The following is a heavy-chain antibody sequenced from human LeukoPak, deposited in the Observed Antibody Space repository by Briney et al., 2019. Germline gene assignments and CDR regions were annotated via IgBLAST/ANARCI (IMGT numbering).Heavy chain of an antibody. D-gene: IGHD6-13*01. CDR3: ARGRGYSSLDL. CDR2: INHSGST. V-gene: IGHV4-34*01. CDR1: GGSFSGYY. Sequence: PSETLSLTCAVSGGSFSGYYWSWIRQPPGKGLEWIGEINHSGSTNYNPSLKSRVTISVDTSKNQISLKLSSVTAADTAVYYCARGRGYSSLDLWGQGTMVTVSS. J-gene: IGHJ3*01.